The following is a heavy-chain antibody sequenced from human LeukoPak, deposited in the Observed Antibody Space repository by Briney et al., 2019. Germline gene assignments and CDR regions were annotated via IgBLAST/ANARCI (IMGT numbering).Heavy chain of an antibody. J-gene: IGHJ4*02. Sequence: SETLSLTCTVSGGSISNYYWSWIRQPPGKGLEWIGYIYSSGSTNYNPSLKSRVTMSVDTSKNQFSLKLSSVTAADTAVYYCARVAAAGTPGMDYFDYWGQGTLATVSS. CDR2: IYSSGST. CDR3: ARVAAAGTPGMDYFDY. V-gene: IGHV4-59*12. D-gene: IGHD6-13*01. CDR1: GGSISNYY.